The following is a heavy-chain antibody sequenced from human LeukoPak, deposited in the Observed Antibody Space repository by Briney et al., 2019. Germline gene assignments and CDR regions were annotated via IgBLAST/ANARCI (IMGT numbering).Heavy chain of an antibody. D-gene: IGHD4-11*01. CDR1: GFTFDDYA. V-gene: IGHV3-9*01. CDR2: ISWNSGSI. CDR3: ATYSTRNAREFQS. Sequence: GGSLRLSCAASGFTFDDYAMHWVRQAPGKGLEWVSGISWNSGSIGYADSVKGRFTISRDNAKNSLYLQMNSLRAEDTAVYYCATYSTRNAREFQSWGQGTLVTVSS. J-gene: IGHJ1*01.